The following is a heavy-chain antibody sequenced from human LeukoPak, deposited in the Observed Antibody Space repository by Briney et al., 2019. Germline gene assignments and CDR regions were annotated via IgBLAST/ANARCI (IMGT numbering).Heavy chain of an antibody. CDR2: ISAHDGNT. CDR3: ARTGSYYYYYMDV. V-gene: IGHV1-18*01. CDR1: GYTFTSYG. J-gene: IGHJ6*03. Sequence: ASVKVSCKASGYTFTSYGISWVRQAPGQGLEWMGWISAHDGNTNFAQNLQGRVSMTTDTSTSTAYMELRSLRSDDTAVYYCARTGSYYYYYMDVWGKGTTVTVSS.